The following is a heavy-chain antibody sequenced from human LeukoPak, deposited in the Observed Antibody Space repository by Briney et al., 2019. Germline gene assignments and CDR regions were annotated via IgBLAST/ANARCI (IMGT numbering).Heavy chain of an antibody. J-gene: IGHJ6*02. V-gene: IGHV3-74*01. CDR2: ISGDGRNI. D-gene: IGHD3-9*01. Sequence: GGSLRLSCVASGFTFSSYWMHWVRQDPRKGLVWVSRISGDGRNINYADSVRGRFTISRDNAKNTLYLQMNTLRVEDTAVYYCTRDLMDYDVSTGLHHYYMDVWGQGTTVTVS. CDR1: GFTFSSYW. CDR3: TRDLMDYDVSTGLHHYYMDV.